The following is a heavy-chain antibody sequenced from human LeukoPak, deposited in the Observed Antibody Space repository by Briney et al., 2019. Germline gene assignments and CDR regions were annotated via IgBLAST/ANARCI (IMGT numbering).Heavy chain of an antibody. V-gene: IGHV1-8*02. J-gene: IGHJ4*02. D-gene: IGHD5-18*01. CDR2: MNPNSGNT. Sequence: SVKVSCKASGYTFNGNYMHWVRQATGQGLEWMGWMNPNSGNTGYAQKFQGRVAMTGNTSITTAYMELSSLRSEDTAVYYCARGLGRTAMVTRGGVRFDYWGQGTLVTVSS. CDR3: ARGLGRTAMVTRGGVRFDY. CDR1: GYTFNGNY.